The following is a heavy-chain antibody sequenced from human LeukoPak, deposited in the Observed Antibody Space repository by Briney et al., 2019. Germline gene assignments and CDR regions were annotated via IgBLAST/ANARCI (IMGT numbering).Heavy chain of an antibody. CDR3: ARGLGVTTWNWFDP. Sequence: ASVKVSCKASGYTFTDYYIHRVRQAPGQGLEWMGWIIPNSGGTIYAQKFQGRVTMTRDTSISTAYMELSRLRSDDTAVYYCARGLGVTTWNWFDPWGQGTLVTVSS. D-gene: IGHD4-11*01. V-gene: IGHV1-2*02. J-gene: IGHJ5*02. CDR2: IIPNSGGT. CDR1: GYTFTDYY.